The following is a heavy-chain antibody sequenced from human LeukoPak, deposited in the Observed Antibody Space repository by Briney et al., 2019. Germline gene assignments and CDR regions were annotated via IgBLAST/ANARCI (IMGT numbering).Heavy chain of an antibody. CDR3: AREVYSHFDY. D-gene: IGHD4-11*01. J-gene: IGHJ4*02. Sequence: GGSLRLSCAASGFTFSSYGMSWVRQAPGKGLEWVSAISGSGGSTYYADSVKGRFTISRDNAKNSLYLQMNSLRAEDTATYFCAREVYSHFDYWGQGTLVTVSS. CDR1: GFTFSSYG. CDR2: ISGSGGST. V-gene: IGHV3-23*01.